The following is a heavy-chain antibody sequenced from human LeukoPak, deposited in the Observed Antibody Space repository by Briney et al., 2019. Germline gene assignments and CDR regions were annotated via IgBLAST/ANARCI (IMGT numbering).Heavy chain of an antibody. CDR3: AKAMGKSSGSYDY. D-gene: IGHD1-26*01. V-gene: IGHV3-30*02. Sequence: GGSLRLSCAASGFTFSSYGMHWVRQAPGKGLEWVAFIRYDGSNKYYADSVKGRFTISRDNSKNTLYLQMNSLRAEDTAVYYCAKAMGKSSGSYDYWGQGTLVTVSS. CDR1: GFTFSSYG. CDR2: IRYDGSNK. J-gene: IGHJ4*02.